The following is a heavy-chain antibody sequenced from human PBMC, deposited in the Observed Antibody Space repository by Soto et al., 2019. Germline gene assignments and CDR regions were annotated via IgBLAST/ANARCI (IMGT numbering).Heavy chain of an antibody. J-gene: IGHJ6*02. CDR1: GGTFSSYA. CDR2: IIPIFGTA. CDR3: ARGRAEYCSSTSCWGCYYGMDV. Sequence: SVKVSCKASGGTFSSYAISWVRQAPGQGLEWMGGIIPIFGTANYAQKFQGRVTITADESTSTAYMELSSLRSEDTAVYYCARGRAEYCSSTSCWGCYYGMDVWGQ. D-gene: IGHD2-2*01. V-gene: IGHV1-69*13.